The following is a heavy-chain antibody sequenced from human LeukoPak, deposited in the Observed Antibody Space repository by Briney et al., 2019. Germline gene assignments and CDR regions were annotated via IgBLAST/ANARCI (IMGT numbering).Heavy chain of an antibody. D-gene: IGHD6-13*01. V-gene: IGHV3-33*01. CDR2: IWYDGSNK. CDR1: GFTFSSFG. J-gene: IGHJ4*02. Sequence: GGSLRLSCAASGFTFSSFGIYWVRQAPGKGLESVAVIWYDGSNKYYAESVKGRFTISRDNSQNTLYLQMNSLRAEDTAVYYCARLGSSWSFDYWGQGTPVTVSS. CDR3: ARLGSSWSFDY.